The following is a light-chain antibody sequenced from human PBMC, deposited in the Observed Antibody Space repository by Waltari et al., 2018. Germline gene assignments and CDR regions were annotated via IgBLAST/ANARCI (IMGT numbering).Light chain of an antibody. J-gene: IGKJ2*01. CDR3: QQYYSTPNT. CDR1: QSLLHTNNKNY. CDR2: CAS. V-gene: IGKV4-1*01. Sequence: DIVVTQSPDSLAVSLAERATINCNSSQSLLHTNNKNYLPWYQLRPGQRPRLLIYCASTRESGVPGRFSGSGSGTDFTLTISGLQAEDVAVYYCQQYYSTPNTFGQGTKLEIK.